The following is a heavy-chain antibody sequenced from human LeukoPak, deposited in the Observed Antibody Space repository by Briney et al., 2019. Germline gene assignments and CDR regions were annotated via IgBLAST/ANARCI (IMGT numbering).Heavy chain of an antibody. D-gene: IGHD2-2*02. J-gene: IGHJ4*02. Sequence: GSLILSCTASGFTFGDYAMSWVRQAPGKGLEWVGFIRSKAYGGTTEYAASVKGRFTISRDDSKSIAYLQMNSLKTEDTAVYYCYRYCSSTSCYRDFDYWGQGTLVTVSS. CDR3: YRYCSSTSCYRDFDY. V-gene: IGHV3-49*04. CDR1: GFTFGDYA. CDR2: IRSKAYGGTT.